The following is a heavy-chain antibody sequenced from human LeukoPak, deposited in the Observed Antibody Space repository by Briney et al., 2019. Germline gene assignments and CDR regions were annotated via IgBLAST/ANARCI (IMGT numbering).Heavy chain of an antibody. D-gene: IGHD6-13*01. CDR2: IYYSGST. Sequence: SETLSLTCTVSGGSISSYYWSWVRQPAGKGLEWIGYIYYSGSTNYNPSLKSRVTISVDTSKNQFSLKLSSVTAADTAVYYCARDLPQYSSSWYGGSAFDIWGQGTMVTVSS. J-gene: IGHJ3*02. CDR3: ARDLPQYSSSWYGGSAFDI. CDR1: GGSISSYY. V-gene: IGHV4-59*12.